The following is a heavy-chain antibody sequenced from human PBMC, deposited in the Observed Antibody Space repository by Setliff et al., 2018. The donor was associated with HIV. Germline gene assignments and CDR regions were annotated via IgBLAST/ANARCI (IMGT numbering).Heavy chain of an antibody. J-gene: IGHJ3*02. CDR1: GYTFTGYY. V-gene: IGHV1-2*04. Sequence: ASVKVSCKASGYTFTGYYMHWVRQAPGQGLEWMGWINPNSGGTNYTQKFQGWVTMTRDTSISTAYMELSRLRSDDTAVYYCAGAAGITIFGVVSEWGAFDIWGQGTMVTVSS. CDR2: INPNSGGT. CDR3: AGAAGITIFGVVSEWGAFDI. D-gene: IGHD3-3*01.